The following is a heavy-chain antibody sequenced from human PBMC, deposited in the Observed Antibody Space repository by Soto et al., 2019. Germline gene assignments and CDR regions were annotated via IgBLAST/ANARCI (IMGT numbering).Heavy chain of an antibody. V-gene: IGHV3-33*01. CDR3: AAFLDRTLGVGQRPYYYYYGMDV. J-gene: IGHJ6*02. D-gene: IGHD3-3*02. CDR1: GFTFSSYG. CDR2: ICYVGSNK. Sequence: GGSLRLSCAASGFTFSSYGMNRVRQAPGKGLEWVAVICYVGSNKNEADSVKGRFTISRDNSKNTMYLQMNSLRAEDTAVYYCAAFLDRTLGVGQRPYYYYYGMDVWGQGTTVTVSS.